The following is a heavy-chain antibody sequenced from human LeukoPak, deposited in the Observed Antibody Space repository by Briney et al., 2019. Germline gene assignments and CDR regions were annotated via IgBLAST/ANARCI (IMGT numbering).Heavy chain of an antibody. Sequence: SETLSLTCAVYGGSFSGYYWRWIRQPPGKGLEWIGEINHSGSTNYNPSLKSRVTISVDTSKNQFSLKLSSVTAADTAVYYCARRYCGSTSCYSRHPFDYWGQGTLVTVSS. CDR1: GGSFSGYY. J-gene: IGHJ4*01. D-gene: IGHD2-2*02. V-gene: IGHV4-34*01. CDR3: ARRYCGSTSCYSRHPFDY. CDR2: INHSGST.